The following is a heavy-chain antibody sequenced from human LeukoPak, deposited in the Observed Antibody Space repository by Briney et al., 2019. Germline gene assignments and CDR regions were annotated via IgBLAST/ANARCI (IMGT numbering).Heavy chain of an antibody. J-gene: IGHJ4*02. Sequence: GGSLRLSCAASGFTFSSYSLNWVRQAPRKGLEWVAYIGFTSGIIYYADSVKGRFTISRDNAKTSVFLQMNSLRDEDTAVYYCARDHNYAFDYWGQGTRVTVSS. D-gene: IGHD5-18*01. V-gene: IGHV3-48*02. CDR1: GFTFSSYS. CDR3: ARDHNYAFDY. CDR2: IGFTSGII.